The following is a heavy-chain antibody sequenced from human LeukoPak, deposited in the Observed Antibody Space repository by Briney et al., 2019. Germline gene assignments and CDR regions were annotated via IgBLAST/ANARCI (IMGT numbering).Heavy chain of an antibody. CDR3: ARRVAYFDSSGYDAFDF. D-gene: IGHD3-22*01. CDR2: IYTSGST. J-gene: IGHJ3*01. V-gene: IGHV4-4*09. Sequence: PSETLSLTCTGSGGSISSDYWSWIRQPPGKGLEWIGYIYTSGSTSYNPSLKSRVTVSVDTSKNQFSLKLSSVTAADTAVYYCARRVAYFDSSGYDAFDFRGQGTMVTVSS. CDR1: GGSISSDY.